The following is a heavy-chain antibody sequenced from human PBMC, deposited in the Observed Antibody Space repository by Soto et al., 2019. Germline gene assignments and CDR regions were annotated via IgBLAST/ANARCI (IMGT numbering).Heavy chain of an antibody. CDR1: GGSISSYY. J-gene: IGHJ6*03. D-gene: IGHD3-10*01. CDR3: ARGAMVRGNYYYYYMDV. V-gene: IGHV4-59*01. Sequence: PSATLSLTCTVSGGSISSYYWSWIRQPPGKGLEWIGYIYYSGSTNYNPSLKSRVTISVDTSKNQFSLKLSSVTAADTAVYYCARGAMVRGNYYYYYMDVWGKGTTVTVSS. CDR2: IYYSGST.